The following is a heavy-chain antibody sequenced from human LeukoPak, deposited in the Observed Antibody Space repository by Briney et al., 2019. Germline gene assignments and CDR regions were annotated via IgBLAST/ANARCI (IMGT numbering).Heavy chain of an antibody. J-gene: IGHJ4*02. Sequence: SETLSLTCAVYGGSFSGYYWSWIRQPPGKGLEWIGEINHSGSTNYNPSLKSRVTISVDTSKNQFSLKLSSVTAADTAVYYCAREPNDYGDYWGQGTLVTVPS. CDR1: GGSFSGYY. CDR3: AREPNDYGDY. V-gene: IGHV4-34*01. CDR2: INHSGST. D-gene: IGHD1-14*01.